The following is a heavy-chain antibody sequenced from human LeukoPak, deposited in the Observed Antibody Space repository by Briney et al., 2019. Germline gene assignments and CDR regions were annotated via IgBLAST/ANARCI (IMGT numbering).Heavy chain of an antibody. V-gene: IGHV3-21*01. Sequence: PGGSLRLSCAASGFTFSSYSMNWVRQAPGKGLEWVSSISSISSYIYYADSVKGRFTISRDNSKNTLYLQMNSLRAEDTAVYYCARDELELRGFDYWGQGTLVTVSS. CDR2: ISSISSYI. J-gene: IGHJ4*02. CDR1: GFTFSSYS. D-gene: IGHD1-7*01. CDR3: ARDELELRGFDY.